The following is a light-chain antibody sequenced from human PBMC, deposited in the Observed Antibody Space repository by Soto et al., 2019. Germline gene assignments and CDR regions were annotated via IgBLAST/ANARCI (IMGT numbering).Light chain of an antibody. CDR3: QQYNSYWT. Sequence: DIQMTQSPSTLSASVGERVTITCRASQSISSWLAWYQQKPGKAPKLLIYDASSVESGVPSRFSGSGSGTEFTLTISSLQPDYFATYYCQQYNSYWTFGQGTKVEIK. CDR2: DAS. CDR1: QSISSW. V-gene: IGKV1-5*01. J-gene: IGKJ1*01.